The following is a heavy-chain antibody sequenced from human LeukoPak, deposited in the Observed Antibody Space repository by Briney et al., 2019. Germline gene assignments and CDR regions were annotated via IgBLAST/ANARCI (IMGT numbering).Heavy chain of an antibody. CDR3: ARQDGYSLDY. V-gene: IGHV4-59*08. J-gene: IGHJ4*02. D-gene: IGHD5-24*01. CDR1: GGSIGSYY. CDR2: IYYSGSN. Sequence: SETLSLTCTVSGGSIGSYYWSWIRQPPGKGLEWIGYIYYSGSNNYNPSLKSRVTISVNTSKNQFSLRLSSVTAADTAVYYCARQDGYSLDYWGQGTLVTVSS.